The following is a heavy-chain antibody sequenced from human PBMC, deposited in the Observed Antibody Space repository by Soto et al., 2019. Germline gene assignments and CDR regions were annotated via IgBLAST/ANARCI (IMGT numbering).Heavy chain of an antibody. CDR1: GGSISSGGYY. V-gene: IGHV4-31*03. CDR2: ISYSGST. D-gene: IGHD6-13*01. J-gene: IGHJ5*02. Sequence: TSETLSLTCTVSGGSISSGGYYWSWIRQHPGTGLEWIGHISYSGSTYYNTSLKSRVTISVDTSKDQFSLNLSSVTAADTAVYYCARANAYSSSWYFGNWFDPWGQGTLVTVSS. CDR3: ARANAYSSSWYFGNWFDP.